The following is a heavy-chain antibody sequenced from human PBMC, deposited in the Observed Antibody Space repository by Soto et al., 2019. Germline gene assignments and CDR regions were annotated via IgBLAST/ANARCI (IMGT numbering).Heavy chain of an antibody. Sequence: SETLSLTCTVSGGSISDYYWSWIRQSPGKGLEWIGYIYYSGTTNYSPSLKSRVTISVDTSKNQFSLKLSSVTAADSAIYYCARQSGGYYYYGMDVWGQGTTVTVSS. V-gene: IGHV4-59*08. J-gene: IGHJ6*02. CDR1: GGSISDYY. D-gene: IGHD1-26*01. CDR2: IYYSGTT. CDR3: ARQSGGYYYYGMDV.